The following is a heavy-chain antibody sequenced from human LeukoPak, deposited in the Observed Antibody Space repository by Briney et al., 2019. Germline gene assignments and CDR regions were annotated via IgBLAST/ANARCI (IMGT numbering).Heavy chain of an antibody. CDR2: ISYSGST. Sequence: SETLSLTCTVSGGSLSSYYWSWIRQPPGKGLEWIGYISYSGSTNYNPSLKSRVTISGDTSQNQFSLKLSSVTAANTAVYYCARGSRDGYNYVVWYFDLWGRGTLVTVSS. CDR3: ARGSRDGYNYVVWYFDL. CDR1: GGSLSSYY. D-gene: IGHD5-24*01. J-gene: IGHJ2*01. V-gene: IGHV4-59*01.